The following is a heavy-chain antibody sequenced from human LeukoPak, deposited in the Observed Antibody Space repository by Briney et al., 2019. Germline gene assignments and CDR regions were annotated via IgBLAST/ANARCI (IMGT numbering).Heavy chain of an antibody. Sequence: PGGSLRLSCAASGFTFSDYYMSWIPQAPGEGLEWVSYISSSSSTIYYADSVKGRFTISRDNAKNSLYLQMNSLRAEDTAVYYCARRHTSYWYFDLWGRGTLVTVSS. CDR1: GFTFSDYY. J-gene: IGHJ2*01. CDR3: ARRHTSYWYFDL. CDR2: ISSSSSTI. D-gene: IGHD1-1*01. V-gene: IGHV3-11*04.